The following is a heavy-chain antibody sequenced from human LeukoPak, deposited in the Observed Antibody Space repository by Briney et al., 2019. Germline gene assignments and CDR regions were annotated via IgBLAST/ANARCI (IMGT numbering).Heavy chain of an antibody. CDR2: ISSSSSTL. Sequence: PGGSLRLSCAASGFTFSSYSMNWVRQTPGKGLEWVSYISSSSSTLYYADSVKGRFTISRDNAKNSLYLQMNSLRAEDTAVYYCARGFDCSTTSCSCMDVWGQGTTVTVSS. J-gene: IGHJ6*02. V-gene: IGHV3-48*01. CDR1: GFTFSSYS. D-gene: IGHD2-2*01. CDR3: ARGFDCSTTSCSCMDV.